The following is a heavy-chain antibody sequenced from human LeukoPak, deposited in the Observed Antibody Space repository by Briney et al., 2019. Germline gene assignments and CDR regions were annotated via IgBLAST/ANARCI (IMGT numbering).Heavy chain of an antibody. J-gene: IGHJ3*02. CDR3: AREGGEQWLVNRRSQGTNAFDI. D-gene: IGHD6-19*01. V-gene: IGHV1-46*01. CDR1: GYTFTTYY. CDR2: INPSGGST. Sequence: ASVKVSCKASGYTFTTYYIHWVRQAPGQGREWMGIINPSGGSTTYAQNFQGRVTMTRDTSTSTVYMELSSLRSEDTAVYYCAREGGEQWLVNRRSQGTNAFDIWDQGTMVTVSS.